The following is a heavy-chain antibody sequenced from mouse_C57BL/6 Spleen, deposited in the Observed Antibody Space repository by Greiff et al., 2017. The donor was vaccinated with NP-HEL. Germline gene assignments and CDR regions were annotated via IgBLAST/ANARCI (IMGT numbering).Heavy chain of an antibody. CDR1: GYTFTDYY. CDR2: INPKNGGT. CDR3: ARDYYSNSFGY. J-gene: IGHJ3*01. D-gene: IGHD2-5*01. Sequence: EVQLQQSGPELVKPGASVKISCKASGYTFTDYYMNWVKQSHGKSLEWIGDINPKNGGTSYNQKFTGKATLTVDKSSSTAYMELRSLTSEDSAVYYCARDYYSNSFGYWGQGTLVTVS. V-gene: IGHV1-26*01.